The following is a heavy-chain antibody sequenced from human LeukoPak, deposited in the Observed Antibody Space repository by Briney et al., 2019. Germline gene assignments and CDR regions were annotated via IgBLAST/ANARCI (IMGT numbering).Heavy chain of an antibody. V-gene: IGHV4-59*01. Sequence: SETLSLTCTVSGGSISPYYWSWIRQPPGKGLEWIGYIYYSGSTNYNPSLKSRVTISVDTSKNQFSLKLSSVTAADTAVYYCARDLGGYSSSWSFDYWGQGTLVTVSS. CDR2: IYYSGST. CDR1: GGSISPYY. J-gene: IGHJ4*02. CDR3: ARDLGGYSSSWSFDY. D-gene: IGHD6-13*01.